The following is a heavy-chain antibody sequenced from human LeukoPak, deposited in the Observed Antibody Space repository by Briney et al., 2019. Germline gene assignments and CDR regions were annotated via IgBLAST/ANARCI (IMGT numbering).Heavy chain of an antibody. CDR2: ISWNSGSI. CDR3: ASESGYDFDY. D-gene: IGHD5-12*01. Sequence: GGSLRLSCAASGFTFDDYAMHWVRQAPGKGLEWVSGISWNSGSIGYADSVKGRFTISRDNAKNSLYLQMNSLRAEDTAVYYCASESGYDFDYWGQGTLVTVSS. J-gene: IGHJ4*02. V-gene: IGHV3-9*01. CDR1: GFTFDDYA.